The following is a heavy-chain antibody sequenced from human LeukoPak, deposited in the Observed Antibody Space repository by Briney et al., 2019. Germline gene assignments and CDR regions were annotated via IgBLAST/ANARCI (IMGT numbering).Heavy chain of an antibody. CDR2: VHLDGRT. CDR1: GGSVTSTNW. J-gene: IGHJ4*02. CDR3: AREGGFYRPLDY. V-gene: IGHV4-4*02. Sequence: PSETLSLTCDVSGGSVTSTNWWTWFRQPPGKGLEWIGEVHLDGRTNYNPSLKSRLIMSADLPENHISLKLTSVTAADTAVYYCAREGGFYRPLDYSGQGTLVTVSS. D-gene: IGHD6-25*01.